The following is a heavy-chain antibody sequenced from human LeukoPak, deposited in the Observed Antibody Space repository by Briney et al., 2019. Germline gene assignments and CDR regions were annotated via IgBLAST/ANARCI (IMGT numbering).Heavy chain of an antibody. Sequence: GGSLRLSCAASGFTFSSYGMHWVRQAPGKGLEWVALISFDGVKTDYADSVKGRFTISRDSSQNTLYLQMNSLRAEDTAVYYCARDLRSSGWYYFDYWGQGTLVTVSS. J-gene: IGHJ4*02. CDR1: GFTFSSYG. CDR3: ARDLRSSGWYYFDY. V-gene: IGHV3-30*03. D-gene: IGHD6-19*01. CDR2: ISFDGVKT.